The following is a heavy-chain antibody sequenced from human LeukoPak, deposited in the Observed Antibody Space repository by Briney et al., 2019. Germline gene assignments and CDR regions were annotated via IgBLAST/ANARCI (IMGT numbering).Heavy chain of an antibody. CDR3: ARDGVLFGESVYYFDY. CDR1: GFTFSSYW. CDR2: IKQDGSEK. J-gene: IGHJ4*02. Sequence: GGSLRLSCAASGFTFSSYWMSWVRQAPGKGLEWVANIKQDGSEKYYGDSVKGRFTISRDNAKNSVYLQMNSLRVEDTAVYYCARDGVLFGESVYYFDYWGQGALVTVSS. V-gene: IGHV3-7*01. D-gene: IGHD3-10*02.